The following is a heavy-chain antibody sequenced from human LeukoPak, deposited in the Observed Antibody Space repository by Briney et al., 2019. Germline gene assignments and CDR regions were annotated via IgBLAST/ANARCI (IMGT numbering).Heavy chain of an antibody. J-gene: IGHJ4*02. CDR2: ISSSSTI. D-gene: IGHD3-22*01. Sequence: GGSLRLSCAASGFTFSSYAMSWVRQAPGKGPEWVSYISSSSTIYYADSVKGRFTISRDNAKNSLYLQMNSLRDEDTAVYYCAREKYPRGRYYDSSGYYSGTSGYYFDYWGQGTLVTVSS. CDR1: GFTFSSYA. CDR3: AREKYPRGRYYDSSGYYSGTSGYYFDY. V-gene: IGHV3-48*02.